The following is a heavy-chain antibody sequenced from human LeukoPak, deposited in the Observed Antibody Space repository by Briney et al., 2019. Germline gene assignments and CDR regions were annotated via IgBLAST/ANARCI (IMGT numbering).Heavy chain of an antibody. CDR3: ARQSRDGSKTRGYYFDY. Sequence: GESLKISCKGSGYNFTNYWISWVRQMPGKGLEWMGTIDPSDSYNNYSPSFQGHVTISADKSISTAYLQWSSLKASDTAMYYCARQSRDGSKTRGYYFDYWGQGTLVTVSS. CDR2: IDPSDSYN. V-gene: IGHV5-10-1*01. J-gene: IGHJ4*02. D-gene: IGHD3-10*01. CDR1: GYNFTNYW.